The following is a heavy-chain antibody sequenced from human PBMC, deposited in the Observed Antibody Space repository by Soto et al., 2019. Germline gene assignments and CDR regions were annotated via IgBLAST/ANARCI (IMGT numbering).Heavy chain of an antibody. Sequence: SVKVSCKASGGTFSSYAISWLRQAPGQGLEWMGGIIPIFGTANYAQKFQGRVTITADESTSTAYMELSSLRSEDTAVYYCARVASSLSNYYDSSGYSVYAFDFWGPGTMVTVSS. J-gene: IGHJ3*01. CDR1: GGTFSSYA. D-gene: IGHD3-22*01. V-gene: IGHV1-69*13. CDR2: IIPIFGTA. CDR3: ARVASSLSNYYDSSGYSVYAFDF.